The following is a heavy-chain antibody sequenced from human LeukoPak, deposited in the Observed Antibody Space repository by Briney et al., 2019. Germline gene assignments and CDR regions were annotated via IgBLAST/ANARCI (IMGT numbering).Heavy chain of an antibody. V-gene: IGHV3-21*01. CDR2: ISSSSSYI. CDR1: GFTFSSYS. Sequence: GGSLRLSCAASGFTFSSYSMNWVRQAPGKGLEWVSSISSSSSYIYYADSVKGRFTISRDNAKNSLYLQMNSLRAEDTAVYYCARAGSSNYYYYYMDVWGKGTTVTVSS. J-gene: IGHJ6*03. CDR3: ARAGSSNYYYYYMDV. D-gene: IGHD6-13*01.